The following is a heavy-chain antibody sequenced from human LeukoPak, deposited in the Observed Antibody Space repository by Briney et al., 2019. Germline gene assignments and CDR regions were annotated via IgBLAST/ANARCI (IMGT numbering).Heavy chain of an antibody. D-gene: IGHD1-7*01. CDR1: GFTFSSYA. CDR2: ISYNGSSK. V-gene: IGHV3-30*04. CDR3: SGEDRDWNYVPAFDY. J-gene: IGHJ4*02. Sequence: GGSLRLSCAASGFTFSSYAMRWVRQAPGKGLEWVAVISYNGSSKYYADSVKGRFTISRDNSKNTLYLQMNSLRAEDTAVYYCSGEDRDWNYVPAFDYWGQGTLVTVSS.